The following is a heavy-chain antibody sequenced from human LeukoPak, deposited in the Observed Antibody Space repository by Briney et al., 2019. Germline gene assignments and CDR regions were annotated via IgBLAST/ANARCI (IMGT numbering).Heavy chain of an antibody. CDR1: GYSISSDYY. Sequence: SETLSLTCTVSGYSISSDYYWAWIRQPPGKGLEWIGSIYHSGSTYYNPSLKSRVTLSVDTSKKQFSLKLSSVTTADTAVYYCARQCSNNWYDDRGWFDPWGQGTLVTVSS. D-gene: IGHD1-1*01. CDR3: ARQCSNNWYDDRGWFDP. V-gene: IGHV4-38-2*02. J-gene: IGHJ5*02. CDR2: IYHSGST.